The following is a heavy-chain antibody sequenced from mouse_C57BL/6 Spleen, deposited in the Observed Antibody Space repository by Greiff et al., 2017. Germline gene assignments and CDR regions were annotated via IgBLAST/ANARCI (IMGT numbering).Heavy chain of an antibody. CDR2: TFYSGIT. Sequence: EVHLVESGPSLVRPSQTLSLTCTVTGFSINSDCYWIWIRQFPGNKLEYIGYTFYSGITYYNPSLESRTYITRDTSKNQFSLKLSSVTTEDTATYYCARALYDGYYGGAMDYWGQGTSVTVSS. V-gene: IGHV3-3*01. CDR1: GFSINSDCY. J-gene: IGHJ4*01. D-gene: IGHD2-3*01. CDR3: ARALYDGYYGGAMDY.